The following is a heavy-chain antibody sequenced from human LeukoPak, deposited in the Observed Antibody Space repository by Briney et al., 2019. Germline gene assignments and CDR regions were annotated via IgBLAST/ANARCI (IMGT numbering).Heavy chain of an antibody. V-gene: IGHV3-23*01. CDR1: GFTVSSNY. J-gene: IGHJ4*02. CDR3: AKDRDTSYFDY. CDR2: ISGSGGST. Sequence: GGSLRLSCAASGFTVSSNYMSWVRQAPGKGLEWVSAISGSGGSTYYADSVKGRFTISRDNSKNTLYLQMNSLRAEDTAVYYCAKDRDTSYFDYWGQGTLVTVSS. D-gene: IGHD3-16*01.